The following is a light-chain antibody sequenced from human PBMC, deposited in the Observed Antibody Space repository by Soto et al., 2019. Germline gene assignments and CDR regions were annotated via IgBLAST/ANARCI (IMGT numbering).Light chain of an antibody. CDR3: QQGYGTPFT. CDR2: SAS. V-gene: IGKV1-39*01. Sequence: DIQMTQSPFSLSTSVGDRVTITCRASRSISIFLNWYQQKPGGAPKLLIYSASTLQTGVPSRFTGSGSGTDLTLSISSLQSEDTATYYCQQGYGTPFTFGLGTRLEIQ. CDR1: RSISIF. J-gene: IGKJ5*01.